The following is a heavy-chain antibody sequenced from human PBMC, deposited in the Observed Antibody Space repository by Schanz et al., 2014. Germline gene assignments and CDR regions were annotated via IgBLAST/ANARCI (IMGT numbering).Heavy chain of an antibody. Sequence: EVQLLESGGGLAQPGGSLRLACAASGFNFNTYAMSWVRQAPGKGLEWVATIKEDGSQKYYLDSVKGRFTISRDNARNSLYLQTTSLRAEDTALYYCTRDRAYHSFDYWGQGTLVTVSS. CDR3: TRDRAYHSFDY. J-gene: IGHJ4*02. CDR2: IKEDGSQK. V-gene: IGHV3-7*01. D-gene: IGHD1-26*01. CDR1: GFNFNTYA.